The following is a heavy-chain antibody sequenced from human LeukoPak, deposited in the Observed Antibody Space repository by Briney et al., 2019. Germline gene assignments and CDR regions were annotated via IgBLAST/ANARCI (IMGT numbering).Heavy chain of an antibody. CDR2: ISASDSST. Sequence: GGALRLSCVASGFTFSNFAMSWVRQAPGKGLEWVSGISASDSSTYYADSVKGRFTIYRDNSKNTLFLQMFSLRVEDTALYYCAKGDPSYLSPIYYCGQGTLVTVSS. CDR1: GFTFSNFA. D-gene: IGHD1-26*01. V-gene: IGHV3-23*01. CDR3: AKGDPSYLSPIYY. J-gene: IGHJ4*02.